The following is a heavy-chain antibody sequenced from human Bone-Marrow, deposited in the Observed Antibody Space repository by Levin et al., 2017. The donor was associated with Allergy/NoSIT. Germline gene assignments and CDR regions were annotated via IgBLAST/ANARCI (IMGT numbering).Heavy chain of an antibody. V-gene: IGHV3-11*01. Sequence: SCAASGFTFSDYYMSWIRQAPGKGLEWVSYISSSGSTIYYADSVQGRFTISRDNAKNSLYLQMNSLRAEDTAVYYCARGGYSSSWYFAYWGQGTLVTVSS. CDR2: ISSSGSTI. CDR1: GFTFSDYY. CDR3: ARGGYSSSWYFAY. D-gene: IGHD6-13*01. J-gene: IGHJ4*02.